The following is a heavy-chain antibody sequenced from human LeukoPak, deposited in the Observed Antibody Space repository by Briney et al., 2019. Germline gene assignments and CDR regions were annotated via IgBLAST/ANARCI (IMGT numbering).Heavy chain of an antibody. V-gene: IGHV3-23*01. J-gene: IGHJ4*02. CDR2: ISGSGGST. Sequence: PGGSLRLSCAASGFTFSSYAMSWVRQAPGKGLEWVSAISGSGGSTYYADSVKGRFTISRDNSKNTLYLQMNSLRAEDTALYYCAKDITSYYDSSGYSMFDYWGQGTLVTVSS. CDR3: AKDITSYYDSSGYSMFDY. D-gene: IGHD3-22*01. CDR1: GFTFSSYA.